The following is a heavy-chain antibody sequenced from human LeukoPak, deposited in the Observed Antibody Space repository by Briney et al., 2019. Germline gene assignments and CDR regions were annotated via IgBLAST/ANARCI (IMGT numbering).Heavy chain of an antibody. J-gene: IGHJ4*02. CDR3: AKAIFGDYGDYGVDY. V-gene: IGHV3-9*01. CDR2: ISWNSGSI. Sequence: GGSLRLSCAASGFTFSNAWMSWVRQAPGKGLEWVSGISWNSGSIGYADSVKGRFTISRDNAKNSLYLQMNSLRAEDTALYYCAKAIFGDYGDYGVDYWGQGTLVTVSS. D-gene: IGHD4-17*01. CDR1: GFTFSNAW.